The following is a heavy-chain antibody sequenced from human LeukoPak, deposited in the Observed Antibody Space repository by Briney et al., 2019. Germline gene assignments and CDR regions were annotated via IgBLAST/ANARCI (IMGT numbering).Heavy chain of an antibody. V-gene: IGHV4-30-2*01. D-gene: IGHD2-15*01. Sequence: SETLSLTCTVSGGSISSGGYSWSWIRQPPGKGLEWIGYIYHSGSTYYNPSLKSRVTISVDRSKNQFSLKLSSVTAADTAVYYCARGYCSGGSCYGRSDWFDPWGQGTLVTVSS. J-gene: IGHJ5*02. CDR1: GGSISSGGYS. CDR2: IYHSGST. CDR3: ARGYCSGGSCYGRSDWFDP.